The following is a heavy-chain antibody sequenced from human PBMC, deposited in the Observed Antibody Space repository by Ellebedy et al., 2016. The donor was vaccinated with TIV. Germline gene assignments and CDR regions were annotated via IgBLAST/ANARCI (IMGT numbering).Heavy chain of an antibody. Sequence: PGGSLRLSCAASGFTFSSYGMHWVRQAPGKGLEWVAVIWYDGSNKYYADSVKGRFTISRDNSKNTLYLQMNSLRDEETAVYYCARCCSSGSCYYFYGMDVWGQGTTVTVSS. CDR3: ARCCSSGSCYYFYGMDV. CDR1: GFTFSSYG. CDR2: IWYDGSNK. J-gene: IGHJ6*02. V-gene: IGHV3-33*01. D-gene: IGHD2-15*01.